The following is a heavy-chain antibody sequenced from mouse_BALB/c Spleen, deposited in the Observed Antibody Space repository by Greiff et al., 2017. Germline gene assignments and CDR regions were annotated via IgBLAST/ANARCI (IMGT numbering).Heavy chain of an antibody. CDR2: ILPGSGST. CDR3: ARGGDGYYVWFAY. J-gene: IGHJ3*01. D-gene: IGHD2-3*01. Sequence: VKLVESGAELMKPGASVKISCKATGYTFSSYWIEWVKQRPGHGLEWIGEILPGSGSTNYNEKFKGKATFTADTSSNTAYMQLSSLTSEDSAVYYCARGGDGYYVWFAYWGQGTLVTVSA. CDR1: GYTFSSYW. V-gene: IGHV1-9*01.